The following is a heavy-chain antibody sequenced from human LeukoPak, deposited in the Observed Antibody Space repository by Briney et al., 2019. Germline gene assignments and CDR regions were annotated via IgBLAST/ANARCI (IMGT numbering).Heavy chain of an antibody. CDR3: ARSVVVTAKDAFDI. J-gene: IGHJ3*02. D-gene: IGHD2-21*02. CDR1: GGTFSSYA. CDR2: IIPILGIA. V-gene: IGHV1-69*04. Sequence: SVKVSCKASGGTFSSYAISWVRQAPGQGLEWMGRIIPILGIANYAQRFQGRVTITADKSTSTAYMELSSLRSKDTAVYYCARSVVVTAKDAFDIWGQGTMVTVSS.